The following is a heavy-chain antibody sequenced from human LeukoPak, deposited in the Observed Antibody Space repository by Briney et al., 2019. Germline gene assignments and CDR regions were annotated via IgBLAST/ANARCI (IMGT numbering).Heavy chain of an antibody. V-gene: IGHV3-33*01. D-gene: IGHD3-3*01. CDR2: IWYDGSSK. Sequence: PGRSLRLSCAASGFTFSSYGMHWVRQAPGKGLEWVALIWYDGSSKHYADSVRGRFTISRDNSKNTLYLQMNSLRAEDTAVYYCVRKYENLDFWGQGTLVTVSS. J-gene: IGHJ4*02. CDR1: GFTFSSYG. CDR3: VRKYENLDF.